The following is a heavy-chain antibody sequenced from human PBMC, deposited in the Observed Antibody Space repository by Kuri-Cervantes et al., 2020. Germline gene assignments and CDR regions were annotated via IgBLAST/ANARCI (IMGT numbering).Heavy chain of an antibody. Sequence: GESLKISCAGAGFTFTSAWMNWGRQAPGRGLEWVGLIKSKADGGTTEYTASVKGRFTISRDDSTNTLYLQMNSLKSEDKSGYYCAAEVPEWNRYGCDYWGQGTLVTVSS. V-gene: IGHV3-15*01. CDR2: IKSKADGGTT. D-gene: IGHD1-1*01. CDR1: GFTFTSAW. J-gene: IGHJ4*02. CDR3: AAEVPEWNRYGCDY.